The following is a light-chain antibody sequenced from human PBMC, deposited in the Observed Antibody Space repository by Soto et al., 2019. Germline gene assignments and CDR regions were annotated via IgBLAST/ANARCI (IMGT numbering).Light chain of an antibody. Sequence: EIVMTQSPATLSVSPGERAALSYMASQSVSSNLAWYQQKPGQAPRLLIYGASTRATGIPVRFSGGGFGTEFTLTINSLQPGDFATYYCQHYDDYPFTFGPGTKVDIK. CDR3: QHYDDYPFT. CDR1: QSVSSN. J-gene: IGKJ3*01. V-gene: IGKV3-15*01. CDR2: GAS.